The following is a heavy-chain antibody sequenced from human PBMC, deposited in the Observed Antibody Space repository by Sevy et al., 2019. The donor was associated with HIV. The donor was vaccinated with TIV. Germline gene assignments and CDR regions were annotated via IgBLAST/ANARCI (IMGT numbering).Heavy chain of an antibody. CDR2: ISSSGSTI. CDR1: GFTFSSYE. V-gene: IGHV3-48*03. D-gene: IGHD3-22*01. J-gene: IGHJ6*02. Sequence: GGSLRLSCAASGFTFSSYEMNWVRQAPGKGLEWVSYISSSGSTIYYADSVKGRFTISRDNAKNSLYLQMNSLRAEDTAGYYCARDGISYDSSGYYYYGMDVWGQGTTVTVSS. CDR3: ARDGISYDSSGYYYYGMDV.